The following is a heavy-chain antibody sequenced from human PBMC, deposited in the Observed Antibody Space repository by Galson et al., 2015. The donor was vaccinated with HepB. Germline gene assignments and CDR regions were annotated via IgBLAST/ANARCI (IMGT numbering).Heavy chain of an antibody. V-gene: IGHV5-51*01. J-gene: IGHJ2*01. CDR2: IYPEDSDT. Sequence: QSGAEVKKPGESLKISCKGSGYSFSSFWIGWVRQLPGKGLEWMGLIYPEDSDTRYGPSFQGQVTISADKSIGTAYLQWSRLKASDSAMYYCARQWGRGYRTDWYFDLWGRGTLVTVSS. CDR1: GYSFSSFW. CDR3: ARQWGRGYRTDWYFDL. D-gene: IGHD5-18*01.